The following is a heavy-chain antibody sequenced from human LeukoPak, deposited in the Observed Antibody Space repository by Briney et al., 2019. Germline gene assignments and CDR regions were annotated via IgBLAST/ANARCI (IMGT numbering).Heavy chain of an antibody. CDR2: INHSGST. Sequence: SETLSLTCAVYGGSFSGYYWSWIRQPPGKGLEWIGEINHSGSTNYNPSLKSRVTISVDTSKNQFSLKLSSVTAADTAVYYCARLTSRITMVRGVYYFDYWGQGTLVTVSS. V-gene: IGHV4-34*01. D-gene: IGHD3-10*01. J-gene: IGHJ4*02. CDR3: ARLTSRITMVRGVYYFDY. CDR1: GGSFSGYY.